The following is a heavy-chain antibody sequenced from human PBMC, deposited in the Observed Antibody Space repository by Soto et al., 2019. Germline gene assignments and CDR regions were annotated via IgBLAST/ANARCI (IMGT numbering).Heavy chain of an antibody. CDR3: ARVNGGNSVP. J-gene: IGHJ4*02. CDR2: IIPIFGTA. Sequence: ASVKVYCKASGGTFSSYAISWVRQAPGQGLEWMGGIIPIFGTANYAQKFQGRVTITADESTSTAYMELSSLRSEDTAVYYCARVNGGNSVPWGQGTLVPVSS. D-gene: IGHD2-21*02. V-gene: IGHV1-69*13. CDR1: GGTFSSYA.